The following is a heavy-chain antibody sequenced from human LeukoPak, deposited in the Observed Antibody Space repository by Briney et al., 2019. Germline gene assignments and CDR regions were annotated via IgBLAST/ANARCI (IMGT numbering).Heavy chain of an antibody. CDR3: ARERGHCSSSSCAYYNYYMDV. CDR1: GFTFSDYY. CDR2: ISSSGSSM. J-gene: IGHJ6*03. V-gene: IGHV3-11*04. Sequence: GGSLRLSCAASGFTFSDYYLSWIRQAPGKGREWVSYISSSGSSMYYADSVKGRFTISRDNAKNSLFLQMNSLSAEDTAVYYCARERGHCSSSSCAYYNYYMDVWGKGTTVTVSS. D-gene: IGHD2-2*01.